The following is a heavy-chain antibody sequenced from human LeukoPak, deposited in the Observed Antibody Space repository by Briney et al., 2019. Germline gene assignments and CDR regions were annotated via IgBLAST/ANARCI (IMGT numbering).Heavy chain of an antibody. CDR2: ISAYNDKT. CDR1: AYTFSNNG. J-gene: IGHJ6*02. CDR3: ARGGGSTPYGLDV. D-gene: IGHD2-2*01. V-gene: IGHV1-18*01. Sequence: ASVKVSCKDSAYTFSNNGFTWVRQAPGQGLEWMGWISAYNDKTNYAQKLRGRVTMTTDTSTSTAYMELGSLTSDDTAVYYCARGGGSTPYGLDVWGQGTTVTVSS.